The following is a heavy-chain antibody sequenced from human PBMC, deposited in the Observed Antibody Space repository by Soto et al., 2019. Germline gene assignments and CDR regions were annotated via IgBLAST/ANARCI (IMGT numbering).Heavy chain of an antibody. D-gene: IGHD6-19*01. J-gene: IGHJ3*02. V-gene: IGHV4-34*01. Sequence: SETLSLTCAVYAGSFSHYYWNWIRQSPGKGLEWIGKIKHSGSSNYYPSLRSRVSISVDMSKNQFSLRLTSVTAADTAVYYCARGGSSDWQVALDIWGQGTMVTVSS. CDR2: IKHSGSS. CDR1: AGSFSHYY. CDR3: ARGGSSDWQVALDI.